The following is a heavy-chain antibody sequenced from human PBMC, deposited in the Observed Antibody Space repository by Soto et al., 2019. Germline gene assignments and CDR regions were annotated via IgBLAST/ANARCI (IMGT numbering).Heavy chain of an antibody. J-gene: IGHJ4*02. V-gene: IGHV4-34*01. CDR2: INESGST. Sequence: QVQLQQWGAGLVKPSETLSLSCAVYGQSFSGHSWAWIRQPPGKGLEWIGEINESGSTYNNPSLKIRVTISTYTSKNQFSLKLSSVSAADTAAYFCARGSGIVALPGELEDVKYDYWGQGTLVNVSS. D-gene: IGHD1-1*01. CDR3: ARGSGIVALPGELEDVKYDY. CDR1: GQSFSGHS.